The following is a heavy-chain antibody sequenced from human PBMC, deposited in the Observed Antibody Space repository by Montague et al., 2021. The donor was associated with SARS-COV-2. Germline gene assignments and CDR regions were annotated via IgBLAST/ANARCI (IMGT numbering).Heavy chain of an antibody. CDR3: ARRGRKLLPVATTIGGFDI. Sequence: SETLSLTCTVSDGSISSSNYYWDWIRQPPGKGLEWIGSIYDSGSTYYXXXLKSRITISVDTSKNHFSLKLSSVTAADTAVYYCARRGRKLLPVATTIGGFDIWGQGTMVTVSS. CDR2: IYDSGST. V-gene: IGHV4-39*02. J-gene: IGHJ3*02. CDR1: DGSISSSNYY. D-gene: IGHD5-12*01.